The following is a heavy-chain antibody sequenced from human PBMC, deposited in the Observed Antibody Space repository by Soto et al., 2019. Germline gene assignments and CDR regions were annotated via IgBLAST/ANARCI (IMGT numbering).Heavy chain of an antibody. J-gene: IGHJ4*02. V-gene: IGHV3-9*01. Sequence: SLRLSCAASGFTFDDYAMHWVRQAPGKGLEWVSGISWNSGSIGYADSVKGRFTISRDNAKNSLYLQMNSLRAEDTALYYCAKDPLDYCGQRTLVTVSS. CDR3: AKDPLDY. CDR2: ISWNSGSI. CDR1: GFTFDDYA.